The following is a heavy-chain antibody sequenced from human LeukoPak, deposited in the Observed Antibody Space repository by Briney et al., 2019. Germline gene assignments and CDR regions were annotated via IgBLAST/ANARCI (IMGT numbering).Heavy chain of an antibody. J-gene: IGHJ3*02. CDR3: ARANYYDSSGYYYDVAFDI. Sequence: ASVKVSCKASGYTFTGYYMHWVRQAPGQGLEWMGRINPNSGGTNYAQKFQGRVTMTRDTSTSTAYMELSRLRSDDTAVYYCARANYYDSSGYYYDVAFDIWGQGTMVTVSS. CDR2: INPNSGGT. CDR1: GYTFTGYY. D-gene: IGHD3-22*01. V-gene: IGHV1-2*06.